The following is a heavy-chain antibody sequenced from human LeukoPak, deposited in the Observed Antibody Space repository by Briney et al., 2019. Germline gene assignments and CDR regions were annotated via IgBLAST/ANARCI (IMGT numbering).Heavy chain of an antibody. CDR1: GITFSNSA. D-gene: IGHD3-10*01. CDR3: ALGRRGADYYYMDV. CDR2: ITKSGDQT. Sequence: GGSLRLSCVPSGITFSNSALSWVRQAPGKGLEWVSTITKSGDQTYYADSVKGLFTISRDISKNTLYLQMNSLRAEDTAVYYCALGRRGADYYYMDVWGKGTTVTVSS. V-gene: IGHV3-23*01. J-gene: IGHJ6*03.